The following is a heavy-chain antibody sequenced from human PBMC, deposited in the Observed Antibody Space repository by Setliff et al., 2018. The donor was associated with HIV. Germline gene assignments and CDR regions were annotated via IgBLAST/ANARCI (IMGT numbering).Heavy chain of an antibody. CDR1: GYTFISFG. J-gene: IGHJ4*02. Sequence: GASVKVSCKTSGYTFISFGISWVRQAPGQGLEWMGWIAGHNGDTKYDQMLQGRFTVAADISTSTVYMELRSLSSDDTAMYYCVRDDNYFDTNGYYPYFDYWGQGTQVTVSS. V-gene: IGHV1-18*01. D-gene: IGHD3-22*01. CDR2: IAGHNGDT. CDR3: VRDDNYFDTNGYYPYFDY.